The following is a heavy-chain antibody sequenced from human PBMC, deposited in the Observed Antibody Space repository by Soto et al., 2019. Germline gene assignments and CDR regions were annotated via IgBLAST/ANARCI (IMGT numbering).Heavy chain of an antibody. V-gene: IGHV3-23*01. CDR3: AKHSMGGLYPFDY. J-gene: IGHJ4*02. CDR1: EFTFSSYA. D-gene: IGHD3-16*01. Sequence: GRYLRLCCAASEFTFSSYAMSWVRQAPGKRLEWVSAISGSGRSTYYADSVKGRFTISRDNSKNTLYLQMNSLRAEDTAVYYCAKHSMGGLYPFDYWCTGTLVNGS. CDR2: ISGSGRST.